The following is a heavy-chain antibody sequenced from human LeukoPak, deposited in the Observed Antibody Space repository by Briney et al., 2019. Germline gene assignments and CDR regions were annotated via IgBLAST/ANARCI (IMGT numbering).Heavy chain of an antibody. V-gene: IGHV4-30-4*01. CDR3: ARPNSGWYNWFDP. Sequence: SETLSLTCTVSGGSISSGDYYWSWIRQPPGKGLEWIGYIYYSGSTYYNPSLKSRVTISVDTSKNQFSLKLSSVTAADTAVYYCARPNSGWYNWFDPWGQGTLVTVSS. D-gene: IGHD6-19*01. J-gene: IGHJ5*02. CDR1: GGSISSGDYY. CDR2: IYYSGST.